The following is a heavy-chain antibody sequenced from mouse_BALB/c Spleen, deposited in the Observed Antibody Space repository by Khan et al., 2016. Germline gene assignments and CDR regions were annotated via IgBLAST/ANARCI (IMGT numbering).Heavy chain of an antibody. CDR2: INTYTGET. V-gene: IGHV9-3-1*01. CDR3: AREGELGYFDY. D-gene: IGHD4-1*01. J-gene: IGHJ2*01. Sequence: QIQLVQPGPELKKPGETVKISCKASGYTFTNYGMNWVKQAPGKGLKWMGWINTYTGETTYADDFKGRFAFSLETSASTAYLQINNLKNEDTATXFCAREGELGYFDYWCQGTTLTVSS. CDR1: GYTFTNYG.